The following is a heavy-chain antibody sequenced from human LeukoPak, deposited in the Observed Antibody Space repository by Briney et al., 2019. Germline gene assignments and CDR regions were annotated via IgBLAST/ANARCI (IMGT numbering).Heavy chain of an antibody. V-gene: IGHV3-30*18. CDR2: ISYDGSNK. D-gene: IGHD4-17*01. J-gene: IGHJ4*02. Sequence: PGGSLRLSCAASGFIFSSYSMSWVRQAPGKGLEWVAVISYDGSNKCYADSVKGRFTISRDNSKNTLYLQMNSLRAEDTAVYYCAKAGGDYGDFDYLDYWGQGTLVTVSS. CDR3: AKAGGDYGDFDYLDY. CDR1: GFIFSSYS.